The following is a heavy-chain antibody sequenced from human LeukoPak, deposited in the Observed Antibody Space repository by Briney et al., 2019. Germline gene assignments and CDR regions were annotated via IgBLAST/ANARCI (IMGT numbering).Heavy chain of an antibody. CDR1: GGSISRSGYS. J-gene: IGHJ4*02. V-gene: IGHV4-30-4*07. Sequence: SETLSLTCAVSGGSISRSGYSWSWIRQPPGKGLDWIAYIYYTGSTYYNPSLKSRVTISLDTSKNQFSLKLTSVTAADTAVYYCARDTYYYDSSGYSQLDYWGQGTLVTVSS. CDR2: IYYTGST. D-gene: IGHD3-22*01. CDR3: ARDTYYYDSSGYSQLDY.